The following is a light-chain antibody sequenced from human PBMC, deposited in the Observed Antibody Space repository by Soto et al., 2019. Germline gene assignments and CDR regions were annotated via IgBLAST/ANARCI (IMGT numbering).Light chain of an antibody. CDR3: QQYDSSPLT. CDR2: GAS. Sequence: EIVLTQSPDTLSLSPGERATLSCRASQSVSSSYLAWYQQKPGQAPRLLIYGASSRATGIPDRFSGSGSGTDFTLTNSRLEPEDFAVYYCQQYDSSPLTFGGGTKVEIK. CDR1: QSVSSSY. V-gene: IGKV3-20*01. J-gene: IGKJ4*01.